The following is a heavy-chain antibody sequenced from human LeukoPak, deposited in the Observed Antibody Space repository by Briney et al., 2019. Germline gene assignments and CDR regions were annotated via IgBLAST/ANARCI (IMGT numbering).Heavy chain of an antibody. D-gene: IGHD5-24*01. Sequence: SVKVSCKASGGTFSSYAISWVRQAPGQGLEWMGGIIPIFGTANYAQKFQGRVTITAGESTSTAYMELSSLRSEDTAVYYCARGGDGYNYGLFYYYYGMDVWGQGTTVTVSS. V-gene: IGHV1-69*01. CDR2: IIPIFGTA. CDR3: ARGGDGYNYGLFYYYYGMDV. J-gene: IGHJ6*02. CDR1: GGTFSSYA.